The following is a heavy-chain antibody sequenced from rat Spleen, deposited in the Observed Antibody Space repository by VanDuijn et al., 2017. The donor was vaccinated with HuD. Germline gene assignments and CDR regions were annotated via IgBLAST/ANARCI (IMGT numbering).Heavy chain of an antibody. J-gene: IGHJ4*01. Sequence: EVQLVESGGGLVQPGRSLKLSCVTSGFTFNYYWMTWIRQAPGKGLEWVASITNTGGSTYYPDSVKGRFTISRDNAKSTLYLQMDSLRSEDTATYYCTRAMYTTDYYYAKGYYVMDAWGQGASVTVSS. D-gene: IGHD1-6*01. CDR1: GFTFNYYW. CDR3: TRAMYTTDYYYAKGYYVMDA. CDR2: ITNTGGST. V-gene: IGHV5-31*01.